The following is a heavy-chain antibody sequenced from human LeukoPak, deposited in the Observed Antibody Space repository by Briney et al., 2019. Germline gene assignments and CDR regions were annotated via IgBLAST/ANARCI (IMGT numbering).Heavy chain of an antibody. CDR2: IYYSGST. Sequence: PSETLSLTRTVSGGSISSSSYYWGWIRQPPGKGLEWIGSIYYSGSTYYNPSLKSRVTISVDTSKNQFSLKLSSVTAADTAVYYCARVVAAAGTNWFDPWGQGTLITVSS. D-gene: IGHD6-13*01. V-gene: IGHV4-39*07. CDR1: GGSISSSSYY. CDR3: ARVVAAAGTNWFDP. J-gene: IGHJ5*02.